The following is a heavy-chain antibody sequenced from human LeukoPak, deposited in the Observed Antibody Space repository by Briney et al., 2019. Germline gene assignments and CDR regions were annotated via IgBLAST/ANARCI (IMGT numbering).Heavy chain of an antibody. J-gene: IGHJ4*02. CDR3: ARVFYYYGSGSYYPLFDY. Sequence: ASVKVSCKVSGYTLTELSMHWVRQAPGKGLEWMGGFDPEDGETIYAQKFQGRVTMTEDTSTGTAYMELSSLRSEDTAVYYCARVFYYYGSGSYYPLFDYWGQGTLVTVSS. V-gene: IGHV1-24*01. CDR2: FDPEDGET. D-gene: IGHD3-10*01. CDR1: GYTLTELS.